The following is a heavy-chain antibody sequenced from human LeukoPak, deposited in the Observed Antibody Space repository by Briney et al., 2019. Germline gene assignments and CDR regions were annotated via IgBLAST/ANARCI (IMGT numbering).Heavy chain of an antibody. CDR3: TTDLYCSSTTCPLTFDN. CDR1: GFTFSSYS. V-gene: IGHV3-21*03. J-gene: IGHJ4*02. CDR2: ISSSSSYI. D-gene: IGHD2-2*01. Sequence: NPGGSLRLSCAASGFTFSSYSMNWVRQAPGKGLEWVSSISSSSSYIYYADSVKGRFTISRDNAKNSLYMQMNSLKTEDTAVYYCTTDLYCSSTTCPLTFDNWGQGTLVTVSS.